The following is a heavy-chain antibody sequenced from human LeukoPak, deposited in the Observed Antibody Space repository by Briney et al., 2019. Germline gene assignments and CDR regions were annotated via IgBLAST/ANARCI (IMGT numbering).Heavy chain of an antibody. CDR2: INPSGVST. CDR3: AKDKGSTGPFDY. J-gene: IGHJ4*02. Sequence: ASVKVSCKASGYTFTSYYMHWVRQAPGQGLEWMGMINPSGVSTSYPQKFQGRVTMTRDTSTSTVYMELSSLRSEDTALYYCAKDKGSTGPFDYWGQGTLVTVSS. D-gene: IGHD1-14*01. CDR1: GYTFTSYY. V-gene: IGHV1-46*01.